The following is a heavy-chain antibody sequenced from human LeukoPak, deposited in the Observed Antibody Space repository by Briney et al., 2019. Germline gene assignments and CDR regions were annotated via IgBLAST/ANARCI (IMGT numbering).Heavy chain of an antibody. CDR2: IYYSGST. CDR1: GGSISSSSYY. CDR3: SRLPGIGVAGTWLDYYYYYMDV. J-gene: IGHJ6*03. V-gene: IGHV4-39*01. D-gene: IGHD6-19*01. Sequence: PSETLSLTCTVSGGSISSSSYYWAWIRQPPGKGLEWIGSIYYSGSTYYNPSLKSRVTISVDTSKNQFSLKLSSVTASDTAVHYCSRLPGIGVAGTWLDYYYYYMDVWGKGNTVHVSS.